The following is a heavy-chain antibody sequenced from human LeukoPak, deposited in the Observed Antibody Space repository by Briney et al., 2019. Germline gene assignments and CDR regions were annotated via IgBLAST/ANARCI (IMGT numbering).Heavy chain of an antibody. CDR1: GFTFSSYD. CDR2: ISYEGSNK. J-gene: IGHJ4*02. D-gene: IGHD2-15*01. V-gene: IGHV3-30*19. CDR3: ASALVVVAATDY. Sequence: GRSLRLSCAASGFTFSSYDMHWVRQAPGKGLEWVAVISYEGSNKNYADSVKGRFTISRDNSKNTLYLQMNSLRAEDTAVYYCASALVVVAATDYWGQGTLVTVSS.